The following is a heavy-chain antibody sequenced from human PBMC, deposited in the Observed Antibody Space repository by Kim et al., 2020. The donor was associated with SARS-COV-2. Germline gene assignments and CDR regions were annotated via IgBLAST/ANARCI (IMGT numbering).Heavy chain of an antibody. CDR1: GFTFSSYG. CDR2: ISYDGSNK. J-gene: IGHJ4*02. CDR3: AKAHISAKRWRATVTMGVGY. V-gene: IGHV3-30*18. Sequence: GGSLRLSCAASGFTFSSYGMHWVRQAPGKGLEWVAVISYDGSNKYYADSVKGRFTISRDNSKNTLYLQMNSLRAEDTAVYYCAKAHISAKRWRATVTMGVGYWGRGTLVTVSS. D-gene: IGHD4-17*01.